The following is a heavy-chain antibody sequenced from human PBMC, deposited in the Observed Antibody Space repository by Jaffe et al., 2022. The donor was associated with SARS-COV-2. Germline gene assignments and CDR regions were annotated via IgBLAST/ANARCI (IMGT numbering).Heavy chain of an antibody. CDR3: AREATRGYSYGSTSPFDY. V-gene: IGHV4-61*02. CDR1: GGSISSGSYY. CDR2: IYTSGST. Sequence: QVQLQESGPGLVKPSQTLSLTCTVSGGSISSGSYYWSWIRQPAGKGLEWIGRIYTSGSTNYNPSLKSRVTISVDTSKNQFSLKLSSVTAADTAVYYCAREATRGYSYGSTSPFDYWGQGTLVTVSS. J-gene: IGHJ4*02. D-gene: IGHD5-18*01.